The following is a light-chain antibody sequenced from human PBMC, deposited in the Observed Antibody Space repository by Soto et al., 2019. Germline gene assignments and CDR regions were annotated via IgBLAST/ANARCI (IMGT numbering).Light chain of an antibody. J-gene: IGKJ1*01. CDR3: QHYNSYSVT. CDR1: QSVSSW. V-gene: IGKV1-5*01. Sequence: DIQMTQSPSILSASVGERVTITCRASQSVSSWLAWYQQRPGQAPKLLIYDASTLTSGVPSRFSGSGSGTEFTLTISRLQPEDFATYYCQHYNSYSVTFGQGTKVDIK. CDR2: DAS.